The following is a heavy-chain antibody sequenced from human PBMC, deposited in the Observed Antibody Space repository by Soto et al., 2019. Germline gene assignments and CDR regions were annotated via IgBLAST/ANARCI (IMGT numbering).Heavy chain of an antibody. D-gene: IGHD6-6*01. Sequence: SETLSLTCTVSGGSISSSIYYWVWIRQPPGKVLEWIGSIYYSGSTYYNPSLKSRVTISVDTSKNQFSLKLSSVTAADTAVYYCARQSAYSSSSSDYYYGMDVWSQGTTVTVSS. CDR2: IYYSGST. V-gene: IGHV4-39*01. CDR1: GGSISSSIYY. CDR3: ARQSAYSSSSSDYYYGMDV. J-gene: IGHJ6*02.